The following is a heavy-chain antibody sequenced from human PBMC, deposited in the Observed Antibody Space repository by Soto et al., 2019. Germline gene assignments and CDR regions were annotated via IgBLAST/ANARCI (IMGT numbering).Heavy chain of an antibody. V-gene: IGHV1-2*02. J-gene: IGHJ4*02. D-gene: IGHD1-26*01. CDR2: INPNDGDT. CDR1: GYTFTAYS. Sequence: GASVKVSCKASGYTFTAYSIHWLRQAPGQGLEWMGWINPNDGDTNYAQNFQGRVTMTSDTSITTVYMDLTRLTSDDAAVYFCARDSYSGSYVHWGQGTLVTVSS. CDR3: ARDSYSGSYVH.